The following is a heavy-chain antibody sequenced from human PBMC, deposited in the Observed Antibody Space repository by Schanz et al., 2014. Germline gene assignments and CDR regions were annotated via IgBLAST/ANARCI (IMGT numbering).Heavy chain of an antibody. CDR1: GFTFADYY. D-gene: IGHD3-3*01. J-gene: IGHJ6*02. Sequence: QAQLVESGGGVVQPGRSLRLSCAGSGFTFADYYMTWIRQAPGKGLEWISYVSSYDTTVSYADSVKGRFTISRDNAKNSVYLQMNSLRVEDTAVYYCARYGFRKFGVVYGLAVWGQGTTVTVS. CDR3: ARYGFRKFGVVYGLAV. V-gene: IGHV3-11*01. CDR2: VSSYDTTV.